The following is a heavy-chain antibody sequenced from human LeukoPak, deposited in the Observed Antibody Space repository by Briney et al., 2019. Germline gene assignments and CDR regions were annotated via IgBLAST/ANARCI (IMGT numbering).Heavy chain of an antibody. D-gene: IGHD3-10*01. J-gene: IGHJ3*02. CDR1: GGSFSGYY. CDR3: ARDRVLLWFGESDPDAFDI. V-gene: IGHV4-4*07. CDR2: IYTSGST. Sequence: SETLSLTCAVYGGSFSGYYWSWIRQPAGKGLEWIGRIYTSGSTNYNPSLKSRVTMSVDTSKNQFSLKLSSVTAADTAVYYCARDRVLLWFGESDPDAFDIWGQGTMVTVSS.